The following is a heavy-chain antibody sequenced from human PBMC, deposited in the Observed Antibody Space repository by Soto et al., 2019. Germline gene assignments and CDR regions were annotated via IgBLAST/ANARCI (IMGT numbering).Heavy chain of an antibody. Sequence: QVQLVQSAAEVKKHGASVKVSCKPSGYTFSTYPISLVRQAPGQGLEWVGWISTYNGKTNYGQNFQGRVTITTDTSTSTAYLDLRNLRSDATAVYYCARDRVEAALGTFDQWGQGTLVTVSS. CDR2: ISTYNGKT. V-gene: IGHV1-18*01. CDR1: GYTFSTYP. CDR3: ARDRVEAALGTFDQ. J-gene: IGHJ4*02. D-gene: IGHD6-13*01.